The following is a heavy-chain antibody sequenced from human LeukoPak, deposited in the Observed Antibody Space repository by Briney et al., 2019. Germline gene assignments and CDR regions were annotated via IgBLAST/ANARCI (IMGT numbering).Heavy chain of an antibody. CDR2: LKQDGSEK. Sequence: GGSLRLSCAASGFTFSRYWMSWVCQVPRKGLEWVANLKQDGSEKYYVDSVKGRFTISRDNAKNSLYLQMNSLRAEDTAVYYCARDKGDYDTSGSLFVFGGQGTLVTVSS. D-gene: IGHD3-22*01. V-gene: IGHV3-7*03. CDR1: GFTFSRYW. J-gene: IGHJ4*02. CDR3: ARDKGDYDTSGSLFVF.